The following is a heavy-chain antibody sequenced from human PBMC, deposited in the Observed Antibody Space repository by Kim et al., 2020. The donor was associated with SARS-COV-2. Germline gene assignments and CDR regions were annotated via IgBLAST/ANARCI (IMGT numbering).Heavy chain of an antibody. V-gene: IGHV3-43*02. Sequence: GGSLRLSCAASGFTFDDYAMHWVRQAPGKGLEWVSVISGDGGSTYYADSVKGRFTISRDNSKNSLYLQMNSLRTEDTALYYCARVIRGILDAFDTCGPGTTGTVSS. CDR1: GFTFDDYA. CDR2: ISGDGGST. CDR3: ARVIRGILDAFDT. J-gene: IGHJ3*02. D-gene: IGHD3-10*01.